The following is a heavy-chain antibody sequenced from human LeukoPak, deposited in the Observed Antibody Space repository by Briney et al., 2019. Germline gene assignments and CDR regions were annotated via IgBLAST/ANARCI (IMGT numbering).Heavy chain of an antibody. CDR3: ARDLSSRIAAAGTYSY. V-gene: IGHV1-2*02. Sequence: APVKVSCKASGYTFTGYYMHWVRQAPGQGLEWMGWINPNSGGTNYAQKFQGRVTMTRDTSISTAYMELSRLRSDDTAVYYCARDLSSRIAAAGTYSYWGQGTLVTVSS. CDR1: GYTFTGYY. CDR2: INPNSGGT. J-gene: IGHJ4*02. D-gene: IGHD6-13*01.